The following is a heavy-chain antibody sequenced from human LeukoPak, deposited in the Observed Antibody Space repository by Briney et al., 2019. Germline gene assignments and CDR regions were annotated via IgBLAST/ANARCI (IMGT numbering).Heavy chain of an antibody. Sequence: ASVKVSCKASGYTFTSYDINWVRQATGQGLEWMGWMGPDSGNTGYAQKFKGRVTMTRNTSISTAYMELSSLTSDDTAVYYCARYAYGSGSYYQKPFDYWGQGTLVTVSS. CDR1: GYTFTSYD. CDR2: MGPDSGNT. V-gene: IGHV1-8*01. J-gene: IGHJ4*01. CDR3: ARYAYGSGSYYQKPFDY. D-gene: IGHD3-10*01.